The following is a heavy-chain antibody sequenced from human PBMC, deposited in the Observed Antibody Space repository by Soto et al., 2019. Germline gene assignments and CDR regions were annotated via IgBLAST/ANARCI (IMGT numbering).Heavy chain of an antibody. CDR1: GFTVSSNY. J-gene: IGHJ4*02. V-gene: IGHV3-53*01. Sequence: GGSLRLSCAASGFTVSSNYMSWVRQAPGKGLEWVSVIYSGGSTYYADSVKGRFTISRDNSKNTLYLQMNSLRAEDTAVYYCARGPSPYSYGALDYWGQGTLVTVSS. CDR2: IYSGGST. CDR3: ARGPSPYSYGALDY. D-gene: IGHD5-18*01.